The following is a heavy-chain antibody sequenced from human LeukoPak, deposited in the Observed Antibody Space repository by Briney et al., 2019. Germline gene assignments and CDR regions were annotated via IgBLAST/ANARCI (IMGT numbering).Heavy chain of an antibody. J-gene: IGHJ4*02. CDR3: AILPGYGHYVYY. D-gene: IGHD5-12*01. V-gene: IGHV4-30-2*01. Sequence: PSETLSLTCTVSGGSISSGGYYWSWIRQPPGKGLEWIGYIYHSGSTYYNPSLKSRVTISVDRSKNQFSLKLSSVTAADTAVYYCAILPGYGHYVYYWGQGTLVTVSS. CDR2: IYHSGST. CDR1: GGSISSGGYY.